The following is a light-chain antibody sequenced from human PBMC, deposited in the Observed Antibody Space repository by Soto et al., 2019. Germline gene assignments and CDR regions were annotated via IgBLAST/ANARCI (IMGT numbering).Light chain of an antibody. CDR3: SSYAGGIKWV. V-gene: IGLV2-8*01. Sequence: QSVLTQPPSASGSPGQSVTISCTGTSSDVGGYNFVSWYQQHPGKAPKFMIYEVSKRPSGVPDRFSGSKSGNTASLTVSGLQAEDGADYYCSSYAGGIKWVFGGGTKVTVL. J-gene: IGLJ3*02. CDR1: SSDVGGYNF. CDR2: EVS.